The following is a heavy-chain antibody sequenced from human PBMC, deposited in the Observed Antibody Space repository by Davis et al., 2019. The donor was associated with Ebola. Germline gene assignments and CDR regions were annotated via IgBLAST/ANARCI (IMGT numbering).Heavy chain of an antibody. CDR3: ARDERGWDLIQGYYGMDV. D-gene: IGHD1-26*01. V-gene: IGHV3-23*01. Sequence: GESLKISCEASGFSFSNYAMSWVRQAPGRGLEWVSGISGSGGSTYDADSVKGRFTISRDNSKNTLYLQMNSLRAEDTAVYYCARDERGWDLIQGYYGMDVWGQGTTVTVSS. J-gene: IGHJ6*02. CDR2: ISGSGGST. CDR1: GFSFSNYA.